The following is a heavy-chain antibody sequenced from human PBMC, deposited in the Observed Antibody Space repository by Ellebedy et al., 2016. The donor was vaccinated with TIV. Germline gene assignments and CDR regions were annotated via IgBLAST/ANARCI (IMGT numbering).Heavy chain of an antibody. Sequence: GGSLRLXCTASGFTFSDFGMHWVRQAPGKGLEWVAVISYDGSNDYSTDSVKGRFTISRDNSKNTLFLQMNSLGADDSAVYYCAKDGATGTTGGMDVWGQGTTVNVS. J-gene: IGHJ6*02. CDR2: ISYDGSND. CDR3: AKDGATGTTGGMDV. CDR1: GFTFSDFG. V-gene: IGHV3-30*18. D-gene: IGHD1-1*01.